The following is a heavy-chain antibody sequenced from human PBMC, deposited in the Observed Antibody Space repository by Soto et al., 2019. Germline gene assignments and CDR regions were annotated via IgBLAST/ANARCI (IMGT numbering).Heavy chain of an antibody. V-gene: IGHV3-23*01. CDR1: GFTFSSYA. CDR2: ISGSGVST. J-gene: IGHJ4*02. Sequence: GGSLRLSCAASGFTFSSYAISWVRQAPWKGLEWVSAISGSGVSTYYADSVKGRFTISRDNSKNKLYLQMNSLRAEDTAVYYCAKVTSIAAPTPADYFGQRTLVAFSS. D-gene: IGHD6-6*01. CDR3: AKVTSIAAPTPADY.